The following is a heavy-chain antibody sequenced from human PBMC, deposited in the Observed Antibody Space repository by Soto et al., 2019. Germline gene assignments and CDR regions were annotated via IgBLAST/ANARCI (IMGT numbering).Heavy chain of an antibody. J-gene: IGHJ4*02. CDR2: ISSSSSYT. D-gene: IGHD6-6*01. V-gene: IGHV3-11*06. CDR3: ARGGSIAANDY. CDR1: GFTFSDYY. Sequence: VQLVESGGGLVQPGRSLRLSCAASGFTFSDYYMSWIRQAPGKGLEWVSYISSSSSYTNYADSVKGRFTISRDNAKNSLYLQMNSLRAEDTAVYYCARGGSIAANDYWGQGTLVTVSS.